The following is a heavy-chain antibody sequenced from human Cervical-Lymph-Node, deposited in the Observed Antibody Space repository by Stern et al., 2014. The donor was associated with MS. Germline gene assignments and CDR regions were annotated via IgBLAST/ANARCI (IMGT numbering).Heavy chain of an antibody. Sequence: EVQLVQSGAEVKKPGESLKISCKGSGYSFTSYWIGWVRQMPGKGLAWIGIIYPGDSDTGDSPSYQGQVTIAADKSISTASLQWSSMKASDTAMYYCARPIPAYSSGWYDGGFDYWGQGTLVTVSS. V-gene: IGHV5-51*01. CDR2: IYPGDSDT. CDR3: ARPIPAYSSGWYDGGFDY. CDR1: GYSFTSYW. D-gene: IGHD6-19*01. J-gene: IGHJ4*02.